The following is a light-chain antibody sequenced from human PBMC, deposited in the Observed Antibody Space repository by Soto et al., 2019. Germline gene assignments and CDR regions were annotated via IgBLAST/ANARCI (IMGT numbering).Light chain of an antibody. J-gene: IGKJ5*01. Sequence: DTVLTQSPATLSLSPGERATLSCRASQSVSSTYLAWYQQKPGQAPRRLIFGASIRATGIPDRFSGSGSGTDFTLTISSLEPEDFAVYYCQHHSNGPPITFGQGTRLEIK. CDR3: QHHSNGPPIT. CDR1: QSVSSTY. V-gene: IGKV3D-20*02. CDR2: GAS.